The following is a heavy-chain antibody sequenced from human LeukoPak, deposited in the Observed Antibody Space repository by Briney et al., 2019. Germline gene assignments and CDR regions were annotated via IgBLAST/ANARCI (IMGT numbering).Heavy chain of an antibody. CDR3: ARQQWLGGAYYFDY. V-gene: IGHV3-21*01. CDR2: ISSSSSYI. J-gene: IGHJ4*02. Sequence: PGGSLRLSCAASGFTFSSYSMNWVRQAPGKGLEWASSISSSSSYIYYADSVKGRFTISRDNAKNSLYLQMNSLRAEDTAVYYCARQQWLGGAYYFDYWGQGTQVTVSS. CDR1: GFTFSSYS. D-gene: IGHD6-19*01.